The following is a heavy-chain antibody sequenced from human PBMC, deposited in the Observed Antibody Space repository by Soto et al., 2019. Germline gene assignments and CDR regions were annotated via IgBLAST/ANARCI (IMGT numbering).Heavy chain of an antibody. CDR3: ARAHCSGGSCYRTYYYYYYMDV. CDR1: GGSFSGYY. D-gene: IGHD2-15*01. J-gene: IGHJ6*03. Sequence: SETLPLTWAVFGGSFSGYYWSRIRQPPGKGLEWIGEINHSGSTNYNPSLKSRVTISVDTSKNQFSLKLSSVTAADTAVYYCARAHCSGGSCYRTYYYYYYMDVWGKGTTVTVSS. V-gene: IGHV4-34*01. CDR2: INHSGST.